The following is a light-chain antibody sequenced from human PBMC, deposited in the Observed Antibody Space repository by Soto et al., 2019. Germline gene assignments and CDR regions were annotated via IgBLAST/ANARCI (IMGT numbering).Light chain of an antibody. V-gene: IGLV2-8*01. J-gene: IGLJ1*01. CDR1: SSDIGGYNY. Sequence: QSVLTQPPSASGSPGQSVTISCTGTSSDIGGYNYVSWYQHHPGKAPRLLIYEVFKRPSGVPNRFSGSKSGNRASLTVSGFQADDEADYYCTSYAGYNNFVFGTGTKVTVL. CDR3: TSYAGYNNFV. CDR2: EVF.